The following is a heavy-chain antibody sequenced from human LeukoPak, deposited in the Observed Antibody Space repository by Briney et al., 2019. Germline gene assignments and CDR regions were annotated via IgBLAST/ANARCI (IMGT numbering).Heavy chain of an antibody. Sequence: GGSLRLSCAASGFTFSSYAMSWVRQAPGKGLEWVSAISGSGGSTYYADSVRGRSTISRDNSKNTLYLQMNSLRAEDTAVYYCAKVGPYYYDSSGIDAFDIWGQGTMVTVSS. D-gene: IGHD3-22*01. CDR2: ISGSGGST. CDR1: GFTFSSYA. J-gene: IGHJ3*02. V-gene: IGHV3-23*01. CDR3: AKVGPYYYDSSGIDAFDI.